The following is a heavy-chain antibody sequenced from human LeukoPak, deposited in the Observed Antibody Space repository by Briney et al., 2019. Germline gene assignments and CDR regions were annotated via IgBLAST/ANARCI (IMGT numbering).Heavy chain of an antibody. D-gene: IGHD4-17*01. CDR3: GRGLLPGEYNFVY. CDR2: INHSGNT. CDR1: GGSFNGYY. J-gene: IGHJ4*02. V-gene: IGHV4-34*01. Sequence: SVTRSLTCAVYGGSFNGYYCKWIRQPPGMGLVWSGEINHSGNTNYNTSLKSRVTISVDTSKNQFSLKLSLVTAADTVVYYWGRGLLPGEYNFVYWGQGTLVTVSS.